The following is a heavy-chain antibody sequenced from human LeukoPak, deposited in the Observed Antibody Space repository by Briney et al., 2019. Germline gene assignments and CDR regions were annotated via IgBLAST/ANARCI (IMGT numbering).Heavy chain of an antibody. V-gene: IGHV4-31*03. J-gene: IGHJ4*02. Sequence: SQTLSLTCTVSGGSISSGGYYWSWIRQHPGKGLEWIGYIYYSGSTYYNPSLKSRVTISVDTSKNQFSLKLSSVTAADTAVYYCARVPPSNWNYERSFDYWGQGTLVTVSS. D-gene: IGHD1-7*01. CDR1: GGSISSGGYY. CDR3: ARVPPSNWNYERSFDY. CDR2: IYYSGST.